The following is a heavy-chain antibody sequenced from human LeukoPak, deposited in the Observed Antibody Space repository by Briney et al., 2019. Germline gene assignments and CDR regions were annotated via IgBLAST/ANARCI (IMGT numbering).Heavy chain of an antibody. CDR3: ARSSGWWSLDY. D-gene: IGHD6-19*01. J-gene: IGHJ4*02. CDR1: GFTFSTAS. V-gene: IGHV3-23*01. Sequence: AGGALRLSCAQSGFTFSTASLHWVRQAPGRGLEWVSAFDTGFGTYYPDSLKGRFTISRDNSKNTLFLQMNSLRAEDTAVYYCARSSGWWSLDYWGQGTLVTVSS. CDR2: FDTGFGT.